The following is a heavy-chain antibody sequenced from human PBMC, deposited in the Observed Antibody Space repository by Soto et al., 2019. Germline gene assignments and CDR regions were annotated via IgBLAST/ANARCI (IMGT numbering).Heavy chain of an antibody. CDR2: IKQDGSEK. CDR3: ARVGFPGIAAAGDY. J-gene: IGHJ4*02. Sequence: GGSLRLSCAASGFTFSSYWMSWVRQAPGKGLEWVANIKQDGSEKYYVDSVKGRFTISRDNAKNSLYLQMNSLRAEDTAVYYCARVGFPGIAAAGDYWGQGTLVTGSS. V-gene: IGHV3-7*01. CDR1: GFTFSSYW. D-gene: IGHD6-13*01.